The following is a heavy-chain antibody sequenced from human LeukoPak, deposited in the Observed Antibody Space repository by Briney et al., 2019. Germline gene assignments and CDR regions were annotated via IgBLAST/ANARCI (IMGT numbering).Heavy chain of an antibody. CDR3: ARRWNDHGAVDY. V-gene: IGHV4-34*01. D-gene: IGHD1-1*01. CDR2: INHSGST. Sequence: PSETLSLTCAVYGGSFSGYYWSWIRQPPGKGLEWIGEINHSGSTNYNPSLKSRVTISVDTSKNQFSLKLSSVTAADTAVYYCARRWNDHGAVDYWGQGTLVTVSS. CDR1: GGSFSGYY. J-gene: IGHJ4*02.